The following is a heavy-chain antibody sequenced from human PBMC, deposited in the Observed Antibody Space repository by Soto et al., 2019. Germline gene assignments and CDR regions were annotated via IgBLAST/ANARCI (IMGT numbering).Heavy chain of an antibody. CDR1: GYTFTSYY. CDR3: ARSRTXCSGGSCYSYYYYGMDV. V-gene: IGHV1-46*01. Sequence: AAVKVSCMASGYTFTSYYMHWVRQAPGQGLEWMGIIHPSGGSTSYAQKFQGRVTTTRDTSTSTVNMELSSLRSEDTAVYYCARSRTXCSGGSCYSYYYYGMDVWGQGTTVTVSS. D-gene: IGHD2-15*01. J-gene: IGHJ6*01. CDR2: IHPSGGST.